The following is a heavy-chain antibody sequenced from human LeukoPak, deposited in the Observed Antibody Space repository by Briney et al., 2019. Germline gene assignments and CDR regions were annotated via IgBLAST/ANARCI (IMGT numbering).Heavy chain of an antibody. D-gene: IGHD3-22*01. CDR3: AKRGVVIRVILVGLHKEAYYFDS. Sequence: PGGSLRLSCRVSGITLSNYGMSWVRQAPGKGLEWVAGISGSGGSTKYADSVKGRFTISRDNPKNTLYLQMTSLRAEDTAVYFCAKRGVVIRVILVGLHKEAYYFDSWGQGALVTVSS. CDR2: ISGSGGST. J-gene: IGHJ4*02. V-gene: IGHV3-23*01. CDR1: GITLSNYG.